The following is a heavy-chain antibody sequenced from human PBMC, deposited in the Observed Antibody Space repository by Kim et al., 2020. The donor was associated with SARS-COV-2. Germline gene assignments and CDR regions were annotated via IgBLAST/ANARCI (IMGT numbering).Heavy chain of an antibody. J-gene: IGHJ4*02. CDR1: GFTFSNYA. CDR2: TSGSGGST. CDR3: SEDPYYDFWGGYYFDY. D-gene: IGHD3-3*01. V-gene: IGHV3-23*01. Sequence: GGSLRLSCAASGFTFSNYAMNWVRQAPGKGLEWVSATSGSGGSTYYADSAKGRFTISRDNSNNTLYLQMNSLRDEDTATYYCSEDPYYDFWGGYYFDYWGQGTLVTVSS.